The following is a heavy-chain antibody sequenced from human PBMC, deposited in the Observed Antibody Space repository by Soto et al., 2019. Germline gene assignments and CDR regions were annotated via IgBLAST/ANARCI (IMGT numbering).Heavy chain of an antibody. CDR1: GYSFTSYW. CDR3: ATSPFSGPEY. Sequence: GESLKISCNGSGYSFTSYWISLVRQMPGKGLEWMGRIDPSDSYTNYSPSFQGHVTISADKSISTAYLQWSSLKASDTAMYYCATSPFSGPEYWGQGTLVTVSS. CDR2: IDPSDSYT. V-gene: IGHV5-10-1*01. D-gene: IGHD6-19*01. J-gene: IGHJ4*02.